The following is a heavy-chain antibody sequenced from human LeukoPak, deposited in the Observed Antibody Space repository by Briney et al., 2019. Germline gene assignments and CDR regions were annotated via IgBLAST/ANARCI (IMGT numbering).Heavy chain of an antibody. CDR3: ARRRCGSGNTLIP. CDR1: GYTFTSYD. D-gene: IGHD3-10*01. V-gene: IGHV1-8*01. CDR2: MNPNSGNT. J-gene: IGHJ5*02. Sequence: ASVKVSCKASGYTFTSYDINWVRQATGQGLEWMGWMNPNSGNTGYAQKFQGRVTMTRNTSISTAYMELSSLRFEDTAVYYCARRRCGSGNTLIPWGQGTLVTVSS.